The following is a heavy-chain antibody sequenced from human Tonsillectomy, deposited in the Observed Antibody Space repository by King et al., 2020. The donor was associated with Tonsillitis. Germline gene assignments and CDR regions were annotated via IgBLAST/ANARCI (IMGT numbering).Heavy chain of an antibody. Sequence: VQQQESGPGLVKPSETLSLTCTVSGASISSYYWSWIRQPPGKGLEWIGYIYYRGITNYNPPLNSRFTISVDTSKNKFSLKLSSVTAADTAVYYCARHEGSSWYGAFDYWGQGALVTVSS. CDR2: IYYRGIT. CDR3: ARHEGSSWYGAFDY. CDR1: GASISSYY. J-gene: IGHJ4*02. V-gene: IGHV4-59*08. D-gene: IGHD6-13*01.